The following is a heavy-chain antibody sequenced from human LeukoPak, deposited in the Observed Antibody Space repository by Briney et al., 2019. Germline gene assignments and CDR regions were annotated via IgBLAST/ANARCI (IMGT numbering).Heavy chain of an antibody. Sequence: PGGSLRLSCAASGFTFSRFWMHWVRQPPGKGLVWVSRIDTDGSTTTYADSVKGRFTISRDNAKNTVYLQINSLRAEDTAVYYCATLNSFDNDYWGQGVLVIVSS. D-gene: IGHD5-18*01. CDR2: IDTDGSTT. J-gene: IGHJ4*02. CDR1: GFTFSRFW. V-gene: IGHV3-74*01. CDR3: ATLNSFDNDY.